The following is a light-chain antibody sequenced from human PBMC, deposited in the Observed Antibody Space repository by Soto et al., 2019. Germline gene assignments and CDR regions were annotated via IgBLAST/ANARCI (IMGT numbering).Light chain of an antibody. V-gene: IGKV3-15*01. Sequence: VRTQSPATLSVSPGESATLSCRASQSVSSKLAWYQQKPGQAPRLLIYGASTRATGIPARFSGSGSGTEFTLTISSLQSEDFAVYYCQQYYNWPPITFGQGTRMEIK. CDR2: GAS. CDR1: QSVSSK. CDR3: QQYYNWPPIT. J-gene: IGKJ5*01.